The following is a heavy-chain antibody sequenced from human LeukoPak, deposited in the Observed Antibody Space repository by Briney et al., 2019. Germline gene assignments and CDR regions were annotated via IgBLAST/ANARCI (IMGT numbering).Heavy chain of an antibody. V-gene: IGHV4-59*01. CDR1: GGSISSYY. CDR2: IYYSGST. J-gene: IGHJ4*02. Sequence: SETLSLTCTVSGGSISSYYWSWIRQPPGKGLEGIGYIYYSGSTNYNPSLKSRVTISVDTSKNQFSLKLSSVTAADTAMYYCARLSTMVRGVITGFDYWGQGTLVTVSS. D-gene: IGHD3-10*01. CDR3: ARLSTMVRGVITGFDY.